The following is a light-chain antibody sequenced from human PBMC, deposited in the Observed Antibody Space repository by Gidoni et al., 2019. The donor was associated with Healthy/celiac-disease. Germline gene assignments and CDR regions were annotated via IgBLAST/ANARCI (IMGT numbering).Light chain of an antibody. V-gene: IGKV1-39*01. Sequence: DIQMTQSPSSLSASVGDRVTIPCRASQSISSYLNWYQQKPGKAPKLLIYAASSLQSGVPSRFSGSGSGTDFTLTISSLQPEDFATYYCLQSYSLFGQGTKLEIK. CDR3: LQSYSL. J-gene: IGKJ2*01. CDR1: QSISSY. CDR2: AAS.